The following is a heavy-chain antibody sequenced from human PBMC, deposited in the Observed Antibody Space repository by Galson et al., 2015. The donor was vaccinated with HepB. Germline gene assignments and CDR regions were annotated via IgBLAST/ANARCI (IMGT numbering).Heavy chain of an antibody. J-gene: IGHJ3*02. CDR1: GFTFSSHS. V-gene: IGHV3-21*01. D-gene: IGHD4-23*01. Sequence: SLRLSCAASGFTFSSHSMNWVRQAPGKGLEWVSSISSSSSYIYYADSVKGRFTISRDNAKNSLYLQMNSLRAEDTAVYYCARITTVVTPGYAFDIWGQGTMVTVSS. CDR2: ISSSSSYI. CDR3: ARITTVVTPGYAFDI.